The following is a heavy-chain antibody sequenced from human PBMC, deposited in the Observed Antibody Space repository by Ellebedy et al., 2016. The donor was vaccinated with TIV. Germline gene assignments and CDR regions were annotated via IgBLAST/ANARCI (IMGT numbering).Heavy chain of an antibody. D-gene: IGHD6-19*01. CDR1: GYSFTNYD. Sequence: ASVKVSXXASGYSFTNYDVNWVRQAPGKGLEWMGWMNPRSGNTGYAEKFQGRVVMTRDNTITTAYLQLNSLTPDDTAVYSCARRHYASGWYTGTSDVWGQGTMVIVSS. CDR3: ARRHYASGWYTGTSDV. V-gene: IGHV1-8*01. J-gene: IGHJ3*01. CDR2: MNPRSGNT.